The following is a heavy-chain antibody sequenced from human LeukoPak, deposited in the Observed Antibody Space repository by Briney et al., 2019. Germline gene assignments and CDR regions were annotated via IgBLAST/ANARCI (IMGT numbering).Heavy chain of an antibody. J-gene: IGHJ6*02. D-gene: IGHD3-3*01. V-gene: IGHV4-30-4*01. Sequence: SETLSLTCTVSGGSISSGDYYWSWIRQPPGKGLEWIGYIYYNGSTYYNPSLKSRVTISVDTSKNQFSLKLSSVTAADTAVYYCARDLAIYDFWSWLSGYYGMDVWGQGTTVTVSS. CDR1: GGSISSGDYY. CDR2: IYYNGST. CDR3: ARDLAIYDFWSWLSGYYGMDV.